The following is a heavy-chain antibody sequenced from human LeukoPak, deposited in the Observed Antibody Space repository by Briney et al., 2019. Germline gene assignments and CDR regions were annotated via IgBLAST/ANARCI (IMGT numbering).Heavy chain of an antibody. CDR2: IYSGGST. CDR1: GFTVSSNY. J-gene: IGHJ4*02. D-gene: IGHD2-15*01. V-gene: IGHV3-53*01. CDR3: AKDRGMFLVGYLDY. Sequence: PGGSLRLSCAASGFTVSSNYMSWVRQAPGKGLEWVSIIYSGGSTFYADSAKGRFTISRDNSKNTLYLQMNSLRAEDTAVYYCAKDRGMFLVGYLDYWGQGTLVTVSS.